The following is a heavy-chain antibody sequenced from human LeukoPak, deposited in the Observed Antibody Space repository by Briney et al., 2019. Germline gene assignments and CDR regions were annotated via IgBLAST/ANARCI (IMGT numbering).Heavy chain of an antibody. CDR1: GGSFNDYY. J-gene: IGHJ6*03. CDR3: ASLTGTTDYYYFYVDV. Sequence: PLETLSLTCAVYGGSFNDYYWSWIRQPPGKGLEWIGEINHSGSTNYNPSLKSRVTISVDTSKNQFSLKLSSVTAADTAVYYCASLTGTTDYYYFYVDVWGKGTPVTVSS. V-gene: IGHV4-34*01. D-gene: IGHD1-20*01. CDR2: INHSGST.